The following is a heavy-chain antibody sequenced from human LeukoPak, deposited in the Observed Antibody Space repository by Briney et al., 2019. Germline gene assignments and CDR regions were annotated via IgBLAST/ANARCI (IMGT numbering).Heavy chain of an antibody. CDR2: LSGSGGST. J-gene: IGHJ5*02. Sequence: PGGSLRLSCAASGFTFSSYAMSWVRQAPGKGLEWVSTLSGSGGSTYYADSVKGRFTISRDNSKNTLSLQVNSLRAEDTAVYYCAKESTVTPGNVNWFDTWGQGTLVTVSS. D-gene: IGHD4-17*01. V-gene: IGHV3-23*01. CDR1: GFTFSSYA. CDR3: AKESTVTPGNVNWFDT.